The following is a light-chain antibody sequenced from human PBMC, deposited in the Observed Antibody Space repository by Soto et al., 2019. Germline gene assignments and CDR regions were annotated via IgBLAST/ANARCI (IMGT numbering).Light chain of an antibody. CDR2: DAS. Sequence: EIVLTQSPATLSLSPGERATLSCRASQSVSSYLAWYQQKPGQAPSLLIYDASNRATGIPARFSGSGSGTDFTLTISSLEPEDFAVYYCQQRSHWPPYTFGQGTKLEIK. CDR1: QSVSSY. V-gene: IGKV3-11*01. J-gene: IGKJ2*01. CDR3: QQRSHWPPYT.